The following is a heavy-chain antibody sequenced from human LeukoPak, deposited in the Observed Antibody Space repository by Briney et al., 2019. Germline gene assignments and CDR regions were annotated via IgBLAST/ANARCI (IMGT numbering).Heavy chain of an antibody. CDR2: ISGSGGST. CDR3: AKSSSWELDAFDI. Sequence: GGSLRLSCAASGFTFSSYAMSWVRQAPGKGLEWASAISGSGGSTYYADSVKGRFTISRDNSKNTLYLQMNSLRAEDTAVYYCAKSSSWELDAFDIWGQGTMVTVSS. CDR1: GFTFSSYA. J-gene: IGHJ3*02. V-gene: IGHV3-23*01. D-gene: IGHD6-13*01.